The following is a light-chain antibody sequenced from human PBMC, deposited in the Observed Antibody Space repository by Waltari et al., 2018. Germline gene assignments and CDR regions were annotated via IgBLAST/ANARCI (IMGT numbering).Light chain of an antibody. Sequence: QSALTQPASLSGSPGQSITISCPGTSGDVGFYNYVPWYQQHPGKAPRLIIYDVSERPSGVSNRFSGSKSGNTASLTISGLQAEDEADYYCNSYTGSSSWVFGGGTKLTVL. CDR3: NSYTGSSSWV. J-gene: IGLJ3*02. CDR1: SGDVGFYNY. V-gene: IGLV2-14*03. CDR2: DVS.